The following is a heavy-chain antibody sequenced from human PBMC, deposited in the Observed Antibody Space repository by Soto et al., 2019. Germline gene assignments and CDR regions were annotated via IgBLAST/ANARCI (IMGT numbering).Heavy chain of an antibody. Sequence: GGSLRLSCAASGFTFSSYAMHWVRQAPGKGLEWVAVISYDGGNKYYADSVKGRFTISRDQSKNTLYLQMNSLRAEDTAVYYCARESEAFDYWGQGTLVTVSS. J-gene: IGHJ4*02. CDR2: ISYDGGNK. CDR1: GFTFSSYA. V-gene: IGHV3-30-3*01. CDR3: ARESEAFDY.